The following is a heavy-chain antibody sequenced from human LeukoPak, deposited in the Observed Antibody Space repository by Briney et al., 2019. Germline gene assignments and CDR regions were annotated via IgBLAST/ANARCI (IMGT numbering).Heavy chain of an antibody. CDR3: ARRQNSFGYSYYFDY. J-gene: IGHJ4*02. D-gene: IGHD5-18*01. CDR1: GLTFSSNS. V-gene: IGHV3-23*01. CDR2: ISGSGDST. Sequence: PGGSLRLSCAASGLTFSSNSMTWVRQTPGKGLEWVSGISGSGDSTYYADSVKGRFTISRGDSKNTLYLQMNSLRAEDTAVYYCARRQNSFGYSYYFDYWGQGTLVTVSS.